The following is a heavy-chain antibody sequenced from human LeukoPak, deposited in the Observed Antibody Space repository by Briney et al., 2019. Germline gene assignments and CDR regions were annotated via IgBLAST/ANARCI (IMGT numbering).Heavy chain of an antibody. Sequence: SETLSLTCTVSGGSISSSSYYWGWIRQPPGKGLEWIGSIYYSGSTYYNPSLKSRVTISVDTSKNQFSLKLSSVTAADTAVYYCARDYHDFWSAFQHRGQGTLVTVSS. J-gene: IGHJ1*01. V-gene: IGHV4-39*02. CDR1: GGSISSSSYY. D-gene: IGHD3-3*01. CDR3: ARDYHDFWSAFQH. CDR2: IYYSGST.